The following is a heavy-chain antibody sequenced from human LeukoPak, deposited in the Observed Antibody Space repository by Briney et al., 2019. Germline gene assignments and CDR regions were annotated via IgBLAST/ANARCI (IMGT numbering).Heavy chain of an antibody. J-gene: IGHJ5*02. CDR3: ARGRYCTNGVCYHTWFDP. CDR1: GYTFTNYY. D-gene: IGHD2-8*01. CDR2: INPYSGTT. Sequence: ASVKVSCKASGYTFTNYYMHWVRQAPGPGLQWMGIINPYSGTTTYAQRFQGRVTMTRDTSTNTVYMELSSLRSEDTALYYCARGRYCTNGVCYHTWFDPWGQGTLVTVSS. V-gene: IGHV1-46*01.